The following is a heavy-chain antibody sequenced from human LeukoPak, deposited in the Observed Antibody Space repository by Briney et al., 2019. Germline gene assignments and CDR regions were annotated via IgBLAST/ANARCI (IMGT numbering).Heavy chain of an antibody. Sequence: GGSLRLSCAASGFTFSSYSMNWVRQAPGKGLEWVSYISSSSSTIYYADSVKGRFTISRDNAKNSLYLQMNSLRAEDTAVYYCARGPVLRFLGIGSAFDIWGQGTMVTVSS. D-gene: IGHD3-3*01. CDR1: GFTFSSYS. J-gene: IGHJ3*02. V-gene: IGHV3-48*01. CDR3: ARGPVLRFLGIGSAFDI. CDR2: ISSSSSTI.